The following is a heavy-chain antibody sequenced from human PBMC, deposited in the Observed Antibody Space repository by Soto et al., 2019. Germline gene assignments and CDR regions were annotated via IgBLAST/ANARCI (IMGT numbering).Heavy chain of an antibody. CDR3: ARGGSGGLQHIDY. J-gene: IGHJ4*02. CDR2: ISALNVNT. Sequence: QVRLVQSGGEVKKPGASVMVSCKASGYTFTTYGITWVRQAPGQGLQWLGWISALNVNTNYAQKCQGRVTMTRDTSTSTAYMELRSLRSDDTAVYYCARGGSGGLQHIDYWGQGTLVTVSS. CDR1: GYTFTTYG. D-gene: IGHD2-21*01. V-gene: IGHV1-18*04.